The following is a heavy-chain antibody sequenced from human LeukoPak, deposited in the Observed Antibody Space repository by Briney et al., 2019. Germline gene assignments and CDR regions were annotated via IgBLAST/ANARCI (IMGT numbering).Heavy chain of an antibody. J-gene: IGHJ6*03. CDR1: GFTFGDYA. CDR3: TRGEVDNPYLYYYYYMDV. D-gene: IGHD1-14*01. CDR2: IRSKAYGGTT. Sequence: PGGSLRLSCTASGFTFGDYAMSWVRQAPGKGLEWVGFIRSKAYGGTTEYAASVKGRFTISRDDSKSIAYLQMNSLKTEDTAVYYCTRGEVDNPYLYYYYYMDVWGKGTTVTVSS. V-gene: IGHV3-49*04.